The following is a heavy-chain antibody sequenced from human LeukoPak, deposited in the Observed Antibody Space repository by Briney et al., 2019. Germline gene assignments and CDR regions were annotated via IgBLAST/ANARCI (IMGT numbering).Heavy chain of an antibody. CDR2: TRNKANSYTT. V-gene: IGHV3-72*01. CDR1: GFTFSSYA. J-gene: IGHJ6*02. CDR3: ARAYRDYDGMDV. D-gene: IGHD2-21*01. Sequence: QPGRSLRLSCAASGFTFSSYAMQWVRQAPGKGLEWVGRTRNKANSYTTEYAASVKGRFTISRDDSKNSLYLQMNSLRAEDTAVYYCARAYRDYDGMDVWGQGTTVTVSS.